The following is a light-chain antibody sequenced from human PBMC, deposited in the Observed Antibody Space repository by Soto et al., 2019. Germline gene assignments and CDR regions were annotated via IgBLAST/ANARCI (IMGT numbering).Light chain of an antibody. CDR2: GVS. J-gene: IGKJ5*01. CDR3: QQYANSPIT. V-gene: IGKV3-20*01. CDR1: QPVSSNF. Sequence: ELVLTQSPGTLSLSPGESAALSCRASQPVSSNFLAWYQQKPGQAPRLLIYGVSSRASGIPDRFFGSGSGTDFTLTINRLEPENFXAYYCQQYANSPITFGQGTRLEIK.